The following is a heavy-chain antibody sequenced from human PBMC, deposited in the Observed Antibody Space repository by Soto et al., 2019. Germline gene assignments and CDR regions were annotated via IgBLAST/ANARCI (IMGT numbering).Heavy chain of an antibody. CDR3: ASGIQLWLRRINNGYSG. J-gene: IGHJ4*02. CDR2: IIPMFGTA. V-gene: IGHV1-69*12. Sequence: QVQLVQSGAEEKKPESSVKVSCKAPGGTFSTYAISWVRQAPGQGLEWMGGIIPMFGTANYAQRFQDRVTITADESTNTVYMELSSLRSEDTAVYFCASGIQLWLRRINNGYSGWGQGPLVTVSS. CDR1: GGTFSTYA. D-gene: IGHD5-18*01.